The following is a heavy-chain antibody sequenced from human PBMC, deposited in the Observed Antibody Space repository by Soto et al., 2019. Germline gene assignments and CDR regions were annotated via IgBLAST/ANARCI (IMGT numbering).Heavy chain of an antibody. V-gene: IGHV3-23*01. Sequence: EVQLLESGGGFIQPGGSLRLSCAASGFTFSSYAMTWVRQAPGKGLEWVSGISGSGGTTYYAGSVKGRFTISRDNSKNTLYLQMSRLRAEDTAVYYCAKSRTPVVPAALVDYWGQGALVTVSS. D-gene: IGHD2-2*01. CDR1: GFTFSSYA. J-gene: IGHJ4*02. CDR3: AKSRTPVVPAALVDY. CDR2: ISGSGGTT.